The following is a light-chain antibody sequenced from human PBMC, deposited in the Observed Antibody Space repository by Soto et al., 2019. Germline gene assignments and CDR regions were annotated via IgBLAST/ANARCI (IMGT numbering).Light chain of an antibody. CDR1: SSDVGRYNY. CDR2: DVT. J-gene: IGLJ1*01. Sequence: QSVLTQPASVSGSPGQSITISCTGTSSDVGRYNYVSWYQQHPGKAPKLMIFDVTNRPSGVSNRFSGSKSGNTASLTISGLQAEDEDDYYCSSFTTSSTYVFGTGTKVTVL. CDR3: SSFTTSSTYV. V-gene: IGLV2-14*01.